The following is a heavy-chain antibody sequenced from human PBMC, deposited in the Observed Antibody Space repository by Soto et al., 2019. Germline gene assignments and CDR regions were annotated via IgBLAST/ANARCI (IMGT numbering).Heavy chain of an antibody. CDR3: AREQGLGALKYYYYYGIDV. CDR2: ISSSSSTI. Sequence: GGYLRLSCAASGFTFSSYSMNWVRQAPGKGLEWVSYISSSSSTIYYADSVKGRFTISRDNAKNSLYLQMNSLRDEDTAVYYCAREQGLGALKYYYYYGIDVWGQGTTVTVSS. V-gene: IGHV3-48*02. D-gene: IGHD1-26*01. J-gene: IGHJ6*02. CDR1: GFTFSSYS.